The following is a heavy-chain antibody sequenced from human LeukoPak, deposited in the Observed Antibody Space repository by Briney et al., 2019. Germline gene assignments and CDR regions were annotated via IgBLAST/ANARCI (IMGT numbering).Heavy chain of an antibody. CDR2: IGASVSNT. J-gene: IGHJ4*02. CDR3: ARRSGGTCDY. CDR1: GFSFSNYA. Sequence: GGSLRLSCAASGFSFSNYAMDWVRQAPGMGLEWVSTIGASVSNTNYADSVKGRFTISRDNSKNTLSPQMSSLKVEDTAVYYCARRSGGTCDYWGQGTLVTVSS. D-gene: IGHD1-1*01. V-gene: IGHV3-23*01.